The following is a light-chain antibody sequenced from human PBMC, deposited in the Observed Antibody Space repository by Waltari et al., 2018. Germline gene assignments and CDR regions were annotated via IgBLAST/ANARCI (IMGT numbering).Light chain of an antibody. CDR1: QSVRNF. J-gene: IGKJ4*01. CDR2: DTS. V-gene: IGKV3-11*01. CDR3: QQRSNWPLT. Sequence: DTVLTQSPATLSLSPGERATLSCRASQSVRNFLAWYQQKPGQAPRLLIYDTSNRATGIPARFSGSVFGTDFTLTISSLEPEDFAVYYCQQRSNWPLTFGGGTKVEIK.